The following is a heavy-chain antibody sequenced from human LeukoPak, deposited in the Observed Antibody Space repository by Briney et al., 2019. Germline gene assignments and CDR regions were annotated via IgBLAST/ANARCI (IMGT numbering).Heavy chain of an antibody. D-gene: IGHD6-13*01. CDR3: ILAAAGPAY. CDR2: IRGKADGETT. J-gene: IGHJ4*02. V-gene: IGHV3-15*01. CDR1: GFTFSNAW. Sequence: GGSLRLSCAASGFTFSNAWMTWVRQAIGKGPEWLGRIRGKADGETTDYAAPVKGRFTISRDDSKNILYLQMNSLTTEDTAVYYCILAAAGPAYWGQGALITVSS.